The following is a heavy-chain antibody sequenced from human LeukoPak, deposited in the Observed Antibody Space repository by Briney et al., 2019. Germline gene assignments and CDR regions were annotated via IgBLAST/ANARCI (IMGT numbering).Heavy chain of an antibody. D-gene: IGHD5-24*01. V-gene: IGHV3-30*04. J-gene: IGHJ6*03. CDR2: VEADGKNM. CDR3: AREKSRDGQNEDLYYYYMDF. Sequence: PGRSLRLSCAASGFTFSHSIMHWVRQAPGKGLEWVAVVEADGKNMYYADSVNGRFTISRDNSQNTVYLKMNSLSADDTAVYDCAREKSRDGQNEDLYYYYMDFWGKGTTVTVSS. CDR1: GFTFSHSI.